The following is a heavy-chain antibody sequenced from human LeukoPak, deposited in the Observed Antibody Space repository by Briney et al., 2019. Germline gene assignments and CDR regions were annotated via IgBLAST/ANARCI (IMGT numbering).Heavy chain of an antibody. D-gene: IGHD5-24*01. V-gene: IGHV3-23*01. CDR3: ANGDGYKYDAFDI. CDR1: GFTFGDYV. Sequence: GGSLRLSCTASGFTFGDYVMSWVRQAPGKGLEWVSAISGSGGSTYYADSVKGRFTISRDNSKNTLYLQMNSLRAEDKAVYYCANGDGYKYDAFDIWGQGTMVTVSS. J-gene: IGHJ3*02. CDR2: ISGSGGST.